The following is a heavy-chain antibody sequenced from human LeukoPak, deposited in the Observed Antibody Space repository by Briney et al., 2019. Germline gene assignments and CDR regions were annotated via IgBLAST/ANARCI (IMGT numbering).Heavy chain of an antibody. CDR2: INPSGGST. J-gene: IGHJ4*02. Sequence: ASVKVSCKASGYTFTSYYMHWVRQAPGQGLGWMGIINPSGGSTSYAQKFQGRVTMTRDMSTSTVYMELSSLRSEDTAVYYCARLRYYSDSNANNRFDYWGQGTLVTVSS. D-gene: IGHD3-22*01. CDR3: ARLRYYSDSNANNRFDY. V-gene: IGHV1-46*01. CDR1: GYTFTSYY.